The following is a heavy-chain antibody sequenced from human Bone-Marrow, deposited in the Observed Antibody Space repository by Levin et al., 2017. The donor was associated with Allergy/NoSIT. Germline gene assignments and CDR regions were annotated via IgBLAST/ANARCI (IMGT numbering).Heavy chain of an antibody. J-gene: IGHJ5*02. CDR3: ARRPSYRGILGRSHRSNWFDP. Sequence: SETLSLTCAVYGGSFSGYYWSWIRQPPGKGLEWIGEINHSGSTNYNPSLKSRVTISVDTSKNQFSLKLSSVTAADTAVYYCARRPSYRGILGRSHRSNWFDPWGQGTLVTVSS. V-gene: IGHV4-34*01. CDR2: INHSGST. D-gene: IGHD3-16*01. CDR1: GGSFSGYY.